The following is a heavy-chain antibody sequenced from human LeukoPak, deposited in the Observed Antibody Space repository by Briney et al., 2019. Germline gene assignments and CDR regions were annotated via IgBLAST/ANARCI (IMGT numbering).Heavy chain of an antibody. CDR1: GGSISSSSYY. Sequence: TSETLSLTCTVSGGSISSSSYYWGWIRQPPGKGLEWIGSIYYSGSTYYNPSLKSRVTISVDTSKNQFFLKLSSVTAADTAVYYCARDDGQDSSSCPFDYWGQGTLVTVSS. V-gene: IGHV4-39*07. CDR3: ARDDGQDSSSCPFDY. CDR2: IYYSGST. D-gene: IGHD6-13*01. J-gene: IGHJ4*02.